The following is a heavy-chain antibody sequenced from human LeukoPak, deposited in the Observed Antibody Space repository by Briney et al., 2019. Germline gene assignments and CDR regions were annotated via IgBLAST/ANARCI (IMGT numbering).Heavy chain of an antibody. J-gene: IGHJ4*02. Sequence: ASVKVSCKASGYTFTSYGISWVRQAPGQGLEWMGWISAYNGNTNYAQKLQGRVTMTTDSSTSTAYMELRSLRSDDTAVYYCARNLEGYGDFDYWGQGTLVTVSS. D-gene: IGHD4-17*01. CDR1: GYTFTSYG. CDR3: ARNLEGYGDFDY. V-gene: IGHV1-18*01. CDR2: ISAYNGNT.